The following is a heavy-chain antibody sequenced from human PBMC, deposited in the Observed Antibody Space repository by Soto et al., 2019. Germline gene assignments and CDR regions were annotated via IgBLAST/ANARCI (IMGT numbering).Heavy chain of an antibody. V-gene: IGHV3-23*01. CDR3: AKVRLTDYLRYAPHL. J-gene: IGHJ3*01. Sequence: EVQLLESGGGLVQPGGSLRLACAASGFTFNNYAMNWVRQAPGRGLEWVSIISPNGDRTYYADSVKGRFTISRDNSQNTLFLQMNSLRAEDTAIYFCAKVRLTDYLRYAPHLWGQGTLVTVSS. CDR1: GFTFNNYA. D-gene: IGHD2-8*01. CDR2: ISPNGDRT.